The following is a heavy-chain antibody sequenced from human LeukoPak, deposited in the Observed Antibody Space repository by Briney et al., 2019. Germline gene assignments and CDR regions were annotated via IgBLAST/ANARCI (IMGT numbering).Heavy chain of an antibody. Sequence: ASVKVSCKASGYTFTGYYMHWVRQAPGQGLEWMGWINPNSGGTNYAQKFQGRVTMTRDTSISTAYMELGRLRSDDTAVYYCARVSVSGQWLVLYAFDIWGQGTMVTVSS. CDR2: INPNSGGT. D-gene: IGHD6-19*01. J-gene: IGHJ3*02. V-gene: IGHV1-2*02. CDR3: ARVSVSGQWLVLYAFDI. CDR1: GYTFTGYY.